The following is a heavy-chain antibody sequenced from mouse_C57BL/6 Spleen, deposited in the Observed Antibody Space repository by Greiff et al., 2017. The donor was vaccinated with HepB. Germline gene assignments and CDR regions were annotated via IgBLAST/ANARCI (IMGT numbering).Heavy chain of an antibody. CDR1: GYTFTSYC. CDR3: ARDCSPYYYAMDY. D-gene: IGHD1-1*01. CDR2: IYPGSGST. Sequence: VQLQQSGAELVKPGASVKMSCKASGYTFTSYCITWVKQRPGQGLEWIGDIYPGSGSTNYNEKFKSKATLTVDTSSSTAYMQLSSLTSEDAAVYYCARDCSPYYYAMDYWGQGTSVTVSS. J-gene: IGHJ4*01. V-gene: IGHV1-55*01.